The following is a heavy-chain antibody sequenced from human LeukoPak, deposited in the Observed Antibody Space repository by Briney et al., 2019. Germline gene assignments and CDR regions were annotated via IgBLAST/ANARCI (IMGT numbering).Heavy chain of an antibody. V-gene: IGHV4-59*01. CDR1: GGSISSYY. D-gene: IGHD5-12*01. J-gene: IGHJ4*02. CDR3: ASNIVATEGAFDC. Sequence: PSETLSLTCTVSGGSISSYYWSWIRQPPGKGLEWIGYIYYSGSTNYNPSLKSRVTISVDTSKNQFSLKLSSVTAADTAVYYCASNIVATEGAFDCWGQGTLVTVSP. CDR2: IYYSGST.